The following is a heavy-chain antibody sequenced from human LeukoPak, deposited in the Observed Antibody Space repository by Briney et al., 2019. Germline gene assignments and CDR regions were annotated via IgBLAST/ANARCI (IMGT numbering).Heavy chain of an antibody. Sequence: GASVKVSCKASGYTFTGYYMHWVRQAPGQGLEWMGWINPNSGGTNYAQKFQGRVTMTRDTSISTAYMELSRLRSDDTAVYYCARGATKSRTILNWFDPWGQGTLVTVSS. CDR2: INPNSGGT. D-gene: IGHD1-26*01. CDR3: ARGATKSRTILNWFDP. V-gene: IGHV1-2*02. CDR1: GYTFTGYY. J-gene: IGHJ5*02.